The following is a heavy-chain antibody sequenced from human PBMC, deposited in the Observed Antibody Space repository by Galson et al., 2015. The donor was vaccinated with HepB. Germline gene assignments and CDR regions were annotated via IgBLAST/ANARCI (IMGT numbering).Heavy chain of an antibody. V-gene: IGHV3-23*01. D-gene: IGHD3-22*01. J-gene: IGHJ2*01. CDR3: AKAVYYDSSGYYYSGYFDL. CDR2: ISGSGGST. CDR1: GFTFSSYA. Sequence: SLRLSCAASGFTFSSYAMSWVRQAPGKGLEWVSAISGSGGSTYYADSVKGRFTISRDNSKNTLYLRMNSLRAEDTAVYYCAKAVYYDSSGYYYSGYFDLWGRGTLVTVSS.